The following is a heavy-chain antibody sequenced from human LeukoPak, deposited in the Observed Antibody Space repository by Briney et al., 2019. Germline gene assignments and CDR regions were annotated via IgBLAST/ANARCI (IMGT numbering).Heavy chain of an antibody. J-gene: IGHJ4*02. V-gene: IGHV3-7*01. Sequence: GGSLRLSCAASGFTFSNYWMSWVRQAPGKGLEWVANIKQDGSVKYYVDSVKGRFTISRDNAKNFLKMNSLRVEDTAVYYCARIGYSSSSLDYWGQGTLVTVSS. CDR2: IKQDGSVK. D-gene: IGHD6-6*01. CDR3: ARIGYSSSSLDY. CDR1: GFTFSNYW.